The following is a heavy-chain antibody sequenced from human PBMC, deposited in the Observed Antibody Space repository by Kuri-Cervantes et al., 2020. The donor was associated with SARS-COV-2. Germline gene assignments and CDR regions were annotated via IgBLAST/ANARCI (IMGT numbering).Heavy chain of an antibody. V-gene: IGHV4-39*07. CDR3: ARDSASITIFGVVTRYGMDV. CDR2: IYYSGST. J-gene: IGHJ6*02. CDR1: GGSISSSSYY. D-gene: IGHD3-3*01. Sequence: SETLSLTCTVSGGSISSSSYYWGWIRQPPGKGLEWIGSIYYSGSTYYNPSLKSRVTISVDTSKNQFSLKLSSVTAADTAVYYCARDSASITIFGVVTRYGMDVWGQGTTVTVSS.